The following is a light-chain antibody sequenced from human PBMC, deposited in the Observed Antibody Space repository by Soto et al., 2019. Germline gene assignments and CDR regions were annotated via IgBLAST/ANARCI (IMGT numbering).Light chain of an antibody. CDR1: QTLLHSNGYTY. Sequence: IALTQSPLSLSVTPGEPASISCRSSQTLLHSNGYTYLNWYLQKPRQSPQLLIYLGSNRASGVPDRFSGSGSGTDFTLKINRVQAEDVGVFYCMQGLRPMYTFGQGTKLEIK. CDR3: MQGLRPMYT. J-gene: IGKJ2*01. CDR2: LGS. V-gene: IGKV2-28*01.